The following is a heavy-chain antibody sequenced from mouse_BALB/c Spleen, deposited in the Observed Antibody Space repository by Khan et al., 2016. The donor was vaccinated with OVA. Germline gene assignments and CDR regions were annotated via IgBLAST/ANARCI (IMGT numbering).Heavy chain of an antibody. D-gene: IGHD2-4*01. Sequence: QVQLKQSGPELVKPGALVKISCKASGYTFTSYDINWVMQRPGQGLEWIGWIYPGDDSTTYNAKFKDKATLTADKSSSTAYMQLSSLTSDNAAVYFWAREGLRGVAMDYWGQGTSVTVSS. J-gene: IGHJ4*01. CDR2: IYPGDDST. CDR3: AREGLRGVAMDY. CDR1: GYTFTSYD. V-gene: IGHV1S56*01.